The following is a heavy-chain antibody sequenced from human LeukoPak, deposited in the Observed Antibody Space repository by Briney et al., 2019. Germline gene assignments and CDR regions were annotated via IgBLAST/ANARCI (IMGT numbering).Heavy chain of an antibody. Sequence: PGGSLRLSCAASGITVSTNYMSWVRQAPGKRLEWVSIIYSGGDTYYADSVKGRFTISRDNSKNTLYLQMNSLRAEDTAVYYCVRDIVPYSSNWYYFDYWGQGTLVTVSS. D-gene: IGHD6-13*01. CDR2: IYSGGDT. CDR1: GITVSTNY. CDR3: VRDIVPYSSNWYYFDY. J-gene: IGHJ4*02. V-gene: IGHV3-66*01.